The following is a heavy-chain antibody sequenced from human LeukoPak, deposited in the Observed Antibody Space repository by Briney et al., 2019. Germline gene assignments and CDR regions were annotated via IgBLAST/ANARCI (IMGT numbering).Heavy chain of an antibody. D-gene: IGHD6-13*01. J-gene: IGHJ6*03. V-gene: IGHV3-74*01. Sequence: GGSLRLSCAASGFAFSSYWMHWVRQAPGKGLVWVSRINSDGSSTSYADSVKGRFTISRDNAKNTLYLQMNSLRAEYTAVYYCARGLAAAGPWGYYYYMDVWGKGTTVTVSS. CDR1: GFAFSSYW. CDR3: ARGLAAAGPWGYYYYMDV. CDR2: INSDGSST.